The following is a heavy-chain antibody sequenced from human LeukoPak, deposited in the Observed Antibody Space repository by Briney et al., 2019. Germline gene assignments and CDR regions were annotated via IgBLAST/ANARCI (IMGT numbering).Heavy chain of an antibody. V-gene: IGHV3-21*01. CDR3: ARDPSSGWYLKGWFDP. J-gene: IGHJ5*02. CDR2: ISSSSNYI. Sequence: GGSLRLSCAASGFTFSSYSMNWVREAPGKGLEWGSSISSSSNYIYYADSVKGRFTISRDNAKNSLYLQMNSLRAEDTAVYYCARDPSSGWYLKGWFDPWGQGTLVTVSS. D-gene: IGHD6-19*01. CDR1: GFTFSSYS.